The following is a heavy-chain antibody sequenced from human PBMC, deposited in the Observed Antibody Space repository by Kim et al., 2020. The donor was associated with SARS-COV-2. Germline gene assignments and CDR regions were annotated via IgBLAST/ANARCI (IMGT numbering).Heavy chain of an antibody. Sequence: ASVKVSCKASGYTFTSYYMHWVRQAPGQGLEWMGIINPSGGSTSYAQKFQGRVTMTRDTSTSTVYMELSSLRSEDTAVYYCARHQGIAAARSDGYYGMDVWGQGTTVTVSS. CDR3: ARHQGIAAARSDGYYGMDV. CDR2: INPSGGST. V-gene: IGHV1-46*01. CDR1: GYTFTSYY. J-gene: IGHJ6*02. D-gene: IGHD6-13*01.